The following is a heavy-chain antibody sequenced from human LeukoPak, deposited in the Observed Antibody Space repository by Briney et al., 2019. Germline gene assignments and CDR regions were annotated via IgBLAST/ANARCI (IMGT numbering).Heavy chain of an antibody. CDR3: ARAPPYDILTGYYPD. V-gene: IGHV1-69*04. CDR2: IIPILVIA. Sequence: SVKVSCKASGGTFSSYAISWVRQSPGQGLEWRGRIIPILVIANYAQKFQGRVTITAEKSTSTAYMELSSLRSEDTAVYYCARAPPYDILTGYYPDWGQGTLVTVSS. D-gene: IGHD3-9*01. J-gene: IGHJ4*02. CDR1: GGTFSSYA.